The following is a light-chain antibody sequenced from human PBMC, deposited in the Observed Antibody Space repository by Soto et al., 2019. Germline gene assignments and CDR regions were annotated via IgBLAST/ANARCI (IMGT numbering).Light chain of an antibody. CDR2: AAS. Sequence: AIQLTQSPSSLSASVGDRVTISCRASQGIGNALGWYQQKPGKAPKLLIYAASSLQSGVPSRFSGSGSGKDFTLTISSLQPEDFATYYCLQDYNYPPTFGQGTKVDIK. J-gene: IGKJ1*01. CDR1: QGIGNA. CDR3: LQDYNYPPT. V-gene: IGKV1-6*01.